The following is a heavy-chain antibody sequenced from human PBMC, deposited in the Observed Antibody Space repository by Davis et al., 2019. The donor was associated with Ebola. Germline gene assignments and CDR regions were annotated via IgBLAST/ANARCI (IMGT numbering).Heavy chain of an antibody. CDR3: AKGMRYSSWGHYYYYGMDV. CDR2: FSSSRNHT. CDR1: GFTFGSYS. Sequence: GGSLRLSCAASGFTFGSYSMNWVRQAPGKGLEWVSSFSSSRNHTYYADSVRGRFTISRDNAKNTLFLQMNSLRAEDTAVYYCAKGMRYSSWGHYYYYGMDVWGQGTTVTVSS. J-gene: IGHJ6*02. V-gene: IGHV3-21*01. D-gene: IGHD6-6*01.